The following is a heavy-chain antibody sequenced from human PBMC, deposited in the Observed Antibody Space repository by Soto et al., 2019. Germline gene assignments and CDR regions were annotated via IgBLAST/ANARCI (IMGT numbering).Heavy chain of an antibody. Sequence: PGGSLRLSCAASGFTFSSYGMHWVRQAPGKGLEWVAVIWYDGSNKYYGDSVKGRFTISRDNSKNKLYLQMNSLRAEDTAVYYCARDLAHLPTYGMDVWSQGTTVTVSS. J-gene: IGHJ6*02. CDR1: GFTFSSYG. D-gene: IGHD1-26*01. V-gene: IGHV3-33*01. CDR3: ARDLAHLPTYGMDV. CDR2: IWYDGSNK.